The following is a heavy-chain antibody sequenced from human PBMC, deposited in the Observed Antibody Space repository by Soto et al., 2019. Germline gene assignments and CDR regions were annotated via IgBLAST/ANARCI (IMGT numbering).Heavy chain of an antibody. D-gene: IGHD5-18*01. V-gene: IGHV1-18*01. CDR3: ARDRVYSYGHDGLDT. Sequence: QVQLVQSGAEVKKPGASVKVSCKASGYTFTSYGISWVRQAPGQGLEWMGWISAYNGNTNDAQKRQGRVPMTTDTATRRAYMETRSLRSGDTAVYYCARDRVYSYGHDGLDTWGQGTMVTVSS. J-gene: IGHJ3*02. CDR2: ISAYNGNT. CDR1: GYTFTSYG.